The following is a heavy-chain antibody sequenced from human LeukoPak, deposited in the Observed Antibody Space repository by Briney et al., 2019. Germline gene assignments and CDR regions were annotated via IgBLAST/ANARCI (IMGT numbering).Heavy chain of an antibody. CDR3: ARAPPTGPDDYGDYAHPRTEYFDY. CDR1: GYTFTSYD. Sequence: VASVKVSCKASGYTFTSYDINWVRQAPGQGLEWMGIINPSGGSTSYAQKFQGRVTMTRDTSTSTVYMELSSLRSEDTAVYYCARAPPTGPDDYGDYAHPRTEYFDYWGQGTLVTVSS. V-gene: IGHV1-46*01. CDR2: INPSGGST. D-gene: IGHD4-17*01. J-gene: IGHJ4*02.